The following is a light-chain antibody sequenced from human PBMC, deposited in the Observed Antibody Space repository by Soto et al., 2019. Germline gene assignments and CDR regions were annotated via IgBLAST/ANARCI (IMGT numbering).Light chain of an antibody. Sequence: QSALTQPASVSGSPGQSITISCTGTSSDVGGYNHVSWYQQHPGKAPKLMIYDVTDRPSGVSNRFSGSKSGNTASLAISGLQAEDEADYYCNSYTSTNTLVFGGGNKVTVL. CDR3: NSYTSTNTLV. V-gene: IGLV2-14*03. CDR1: SSDVGGYNH. J-gene: IGLJ2*01. CDR2: DVT.